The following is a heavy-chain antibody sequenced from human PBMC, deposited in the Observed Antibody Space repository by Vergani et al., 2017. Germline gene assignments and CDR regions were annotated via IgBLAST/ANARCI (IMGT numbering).Heavy chain of an antibody. V-gene: IGHV1-2*04. J-gene: IGHJ3*02. CDR2: INPHSGCT. CDR1: GYTFTGYY. Sequence: QVQLVQSGAEVKKPGASVKVSCKASGYTFTGYYMHWVRQAPGQGLEWMVWINPHSGCTYYAQKFQGWVTMTRDTSISTAYMELSRLRSDDTAVYYCARSSLLSDAFDIWGQGTMVTVSS. CDR3: ARSSLLSDAFDI. D-gene: IGHD1-26*01.